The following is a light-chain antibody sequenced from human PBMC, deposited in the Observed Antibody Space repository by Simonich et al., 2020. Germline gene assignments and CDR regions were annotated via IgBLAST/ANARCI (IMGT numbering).Light chain of an antibody. CDR2: EDN. J-gene: IGLJ3*02. CDR3: QSYDSSSWV. CDR1: SGRIASNY. V-gene: IGLV6-57*03. Sequence: NFMLTQPHSVSESPGKTVTISCTRSSGRIASNYVQWYQQRPGSAPTTVIYEDNQRPSGAPDRFTGSIDSSSNSASLTISGLKTEDEADYYCQSYDSSSWVFGGGTKLTVL.